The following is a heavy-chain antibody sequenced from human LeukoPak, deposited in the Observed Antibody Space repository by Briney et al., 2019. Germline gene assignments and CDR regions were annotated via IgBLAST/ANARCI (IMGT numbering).Heavy chain of an antibody. J-gene: IGHJ4*02. CDR1: GGSISSSY. CDR2: IYYSGST. V-gene: IGHV4-59*01. CDR3: ARVDPDSSATLEVFDY. D-gene: IGHD6-25*01. Sequence: SETLSLTCTVSGGSISSSYWSWIRQPPEKGLEWIGYIYYSGSTNYNPSLKRRVTISVDTSKNQFYLTLSSVTATDTAGYYCARVDPDSSATLEVFDYGGQGTLVTVSS.